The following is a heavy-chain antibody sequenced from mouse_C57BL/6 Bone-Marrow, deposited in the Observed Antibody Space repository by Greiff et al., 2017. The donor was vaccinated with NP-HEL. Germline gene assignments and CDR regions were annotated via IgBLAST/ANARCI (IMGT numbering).Heavy chain of an antibody. V-gene: IGHV1-55*01. CDR3: ARKDDYPFAY. J-gene: IGHJ3*01. D-gene: IGHD2-4*01. CDR1: GYTFTSYW. CDR2: IYPGSGST. Sequence: QVQLKQPGAELVKPGASVKMSCKASGYTFTSYWITWVKQRPGQGLEWIGDIYPGSGSTNYNEKFKSKATLTVDKSSSTAYMQLSSLTSEDSAVYYCARKDDYPFAYWGQGTLVTVSA.